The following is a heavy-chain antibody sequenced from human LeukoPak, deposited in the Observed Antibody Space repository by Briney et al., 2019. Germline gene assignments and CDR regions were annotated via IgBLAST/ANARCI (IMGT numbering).Heavy chain of an antibody. J-gene: IGHJ4*02. V-gene: IGHV1-18*01. CDR3: ARDFYYGSGSYGTDFDY. Sequence: ASVKVSCKASGYTLTSYGISWVRQAPGQGLEWMGWISVYNGNTHSAQNLQGRVTMTTDTSTSTAYMELRSPRSDDTAVYYCARDFYYGSGSYGTDFDYWGQGTLVTVSS. CDR1: GYTLTSYG. CDR2: ISVYNGNT. D-gene: IGHD3-10*01.